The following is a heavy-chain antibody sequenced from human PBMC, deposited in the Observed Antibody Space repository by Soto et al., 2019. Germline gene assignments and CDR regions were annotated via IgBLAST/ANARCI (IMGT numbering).Heavy chain of an antibody. J-gene: IGHJ6*03. CDR1: GGSFTSYI. V-gene: IGHV1-69*08. CDR3: AKSVVFVDHAYMVV. D-gene: IGHD2-21*01. Sequence: QVQLVQSGAEVKKPGSSVKVSVAASGGSFTSYIFTWMQPAPGQGLEWMGRIVPIQGTANYALKFQDRVTITADKSTNTAYMELTSLRPEDTAWYYCAKSVVFVDHAYMVVWGKGTTITVSS. CDR2: IVPIQGTA.